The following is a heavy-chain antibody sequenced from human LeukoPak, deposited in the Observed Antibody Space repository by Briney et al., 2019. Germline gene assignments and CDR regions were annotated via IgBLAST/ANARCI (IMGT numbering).Heavy chain of an antibody. D-gene: IGHD2-15*01. V-gene: IGHV3-21*01. CDR1: GFTFSSYS. CDR2: ISSSSSYI. CDR3: ARGWRYCSGGSCFTFDY. Sequence: GGSLRPSCAASGFTFSSYSMNWLRQAPGKGLESVSSISSSSSYIYYADSVEGRFTTSSDNAKNSLYLQMNSLRAEDTAVYYCARGWRYCSGGSCFTFDYWGQGTLVTVSS. J-gene: IGHJ4*02.